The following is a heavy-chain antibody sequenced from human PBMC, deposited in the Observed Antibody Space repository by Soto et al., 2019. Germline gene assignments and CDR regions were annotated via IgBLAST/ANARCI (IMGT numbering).Heavy chain of an antibody. D-gene: IGHD5-18*01. Sequence: SGPTLVNPTETLTLTCIVAGFSLNNPRMGVSWIRQPPGKALEWLAHIFSNDEKSFSISMRSRLTISKDTSKSQVVLTMTNMDPVDTATYYCARIWGYIYGHRLDYSMDVSGQGTTVTVS. CDR1: GFSLNNPRMG. CDR2: IFSNDEK. CDR3: ARIWGYIYGHRLDYSMDV. J-gene: IGHJ6*02. V-gene: IGHV2-26*01.